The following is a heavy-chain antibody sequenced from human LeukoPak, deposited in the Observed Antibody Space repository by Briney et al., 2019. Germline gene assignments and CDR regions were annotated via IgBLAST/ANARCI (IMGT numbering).Heavy chain of an antibody. CDR3: AKDSGPKRAFDI. CDR1: GFTFDDYT. J-gene: IGHJ3*02. CDR2: ISWDGGST. V-gene: IGHV3-43*01. Sequence: PGGSLRLSCATSGFTFDDYTMHWVRQAPGKGLEWVSLISWDGGSTYYADSVKGRFTISRDNSKNSLYLQMNSLRTEDTALYYCAKDSGPKRAFDIWGQGTMVTVSS.